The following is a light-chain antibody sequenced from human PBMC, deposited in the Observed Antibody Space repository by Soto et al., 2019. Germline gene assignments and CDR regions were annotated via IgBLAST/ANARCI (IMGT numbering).Light chain of an antibody. CDR1: QSVSSSY. Sequence: EIVSTQSPGTLSLSPGHRATLSYRASQSVSSSYLAWYQQKPGQAPRLLIYGASSRATGIPDRFSGSGSGTDFTLTISRLEPEDFAVYYCQQYGSSPTFGPGTKVDIK. J-gene: IGKJ3*01. CDR3: QQYGSSPT. V-gene: IGKV3-20*01. CDR2: GAS.